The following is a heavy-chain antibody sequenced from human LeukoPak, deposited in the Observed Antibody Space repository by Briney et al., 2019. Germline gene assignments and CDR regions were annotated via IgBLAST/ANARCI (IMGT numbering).Heavy chain of an antibody. J-gene: IGHJ4*02. D-gene: IGHD1-26*01. CDR3: ARDGVGSGSYYGQKTHFDY. CDR2: IIPIFGTA. Sequence: SVKVSCKASGYTFTSYDISWVRQAPGQGLEWMGGIIPIFGTANYAQKFQGRVTITADESTSTAYMELSSLRSEDTAVYYCARDGVGSGSYYGQKTHFDYWGQGTLVTVSS. V-gene: IGHV1-69*13. CDR1: GYTFTSYD.